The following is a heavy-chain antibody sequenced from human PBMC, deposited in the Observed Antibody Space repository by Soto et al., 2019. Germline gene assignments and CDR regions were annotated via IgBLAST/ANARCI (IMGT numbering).Heavy chain of an antibody. CDR3: ARAPLMTSDTYYYPSYMAA. V-gene: IGHV3-11*01. CDR1: GFTFSDYY. J-gene: IGHJ6*03. D-gene: IGHD4-4*01. Sequence: EGSLRLSCAASGFTFSDYYMSWIRQAPGKGLEWVSYISSSGSTIYYADSVKGRFTISRDNAKNSLYLQMNSLRAEDTAVSYCARAPLMTSDTYYYPSYMAARGNGTTVPAS. CDR2: ISSSGSTI.